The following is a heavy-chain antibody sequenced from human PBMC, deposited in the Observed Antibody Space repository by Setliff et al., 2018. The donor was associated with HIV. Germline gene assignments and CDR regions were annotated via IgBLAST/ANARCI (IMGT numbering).Heavy chain of an antibody. D-gene: IGHD2-2*03. CDR1: GGTFSAYT. J-gene: IGHJ6*03. CDR3: ARLDPGYYMCG. CDR2: IIPILGTT. Sequence: SVKVSCKASGGTFSAYTISWVRQAPGQGLEWMGRIIPILGTTNYAQKFQGRVTITADKSTSTAYMELSSLRAEYTAVYYCARLDPGYYMCGWGKGTTVTVAS. V-gene: IGHV1-69*08.